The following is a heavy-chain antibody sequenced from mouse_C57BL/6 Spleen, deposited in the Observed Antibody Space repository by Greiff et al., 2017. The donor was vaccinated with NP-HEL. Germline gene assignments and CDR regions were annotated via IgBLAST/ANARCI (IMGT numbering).Heavy chain of an antibody. Sequence: QVQLQQSGAELVRPGASVTLSCKASGYTFTDYEMHWVKQTPVHGLEWIGAIDPETGGTAYNQKFKGKAILTADKSSSTAYMELRSLTSEDSAVYYCTRGGTVVAEAMDYWGQGTSVTVSS. CDR3: TRGGTVVAEAMDY. D-gene: IGHD1-1*01. CDR2: IDPETGGT. V-gene: IGHV1-15*01. CDR1: GYTFTDYE. J-gene: IGHJ4*01.